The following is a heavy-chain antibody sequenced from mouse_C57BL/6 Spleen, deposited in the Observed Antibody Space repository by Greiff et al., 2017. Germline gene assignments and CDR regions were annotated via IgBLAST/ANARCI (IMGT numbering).Heavy chain of an antibody. V-gene: IGHV5-15*01. Sequence: EVKLMESGGGLVQPGGSLKLSCAASGFTFSDYGMAWVRQAPRKGPEWVAFISNLAYSIYYADTVTGRFTISRENAKNTLYLEMSSLRSEDTAMYYCARRSYDGYYDYWGQGTTLTVSS. CDR1: GFTFSDYG. CDR2: ISNLAYSI. CDR3: ARRSYDGYYDY. J-gene: IGHJ2*01. D-gene: IGHD2-3*01.